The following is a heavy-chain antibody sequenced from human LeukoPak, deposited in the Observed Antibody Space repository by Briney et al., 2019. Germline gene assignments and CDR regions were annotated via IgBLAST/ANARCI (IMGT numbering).Heavy chain of an antibody. V-gene: IGHV3-48*02. CDR3: ASRRESFDY. Sequence: GGSLRLSCAASGFTFSDYYMNWVRQAPGKGLEWVSYISSGSSTIYYADSMKGRFTISRDNAKNSLYLPMNSLRDEDTAVYYCASRRESFDYWGQGTLVTVSS. CDR1: GFTFSDYY. CDR2: ISSGSSTI. J-gene: IGHJ4*02.